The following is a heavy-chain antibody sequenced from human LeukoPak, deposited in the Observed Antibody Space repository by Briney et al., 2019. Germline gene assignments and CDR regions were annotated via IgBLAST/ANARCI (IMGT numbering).Heavy chain of an antibody. V-gene: IGHV3-23*01. CDR2: ISGGGST. Sequence: GGSLRLSCAASGFAFSSYAMSWVRQAPGKGLEWVSAISGGGSTYYTESVKGRFTISKDNSKNTMHLQMNSLRAEDTAVYYCAKDLLGGSRTKSYYFGYWGQGTLVTVSS. CDR1: GFAFSSYA. D-gene: IGHD3-16*01. CDR3: AKDLLGGSRTKSYYFGY. J-gene: IGHJ4*02.